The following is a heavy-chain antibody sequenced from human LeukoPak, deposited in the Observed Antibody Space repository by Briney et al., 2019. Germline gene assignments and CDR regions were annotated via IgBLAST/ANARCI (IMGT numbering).Heavy chain of an antibody. Sequence: LGRSLRLSCAASGFTFNNYGFHWVRQAPGKGLEWVALISYDGSNKDYADSVKGRFTISRDNSKNTLYLQMNSLRAEDTAVYYCAKDVSLVVVVAATLFDYWGQGTLVTVSS. CDR1: GFTFNNYG. CDR3: AKDVSLVVVVAATLFDY. CDR2: ISYDGSNK. J-gene: IGHJ4*02. D-gene: IGHD2-15*01. V-gene: IGHV3-30*18.